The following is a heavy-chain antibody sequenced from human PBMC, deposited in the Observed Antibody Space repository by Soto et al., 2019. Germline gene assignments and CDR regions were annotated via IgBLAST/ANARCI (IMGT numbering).Heavy chain of an antibody. J-gene: IGHJ6*02. Sequence: GGSLRLSCAASGFTFSSYSMNWVRQAPGKGLEWVSSISSSSSYIYYADSVKGRFTISRDNAKNSLYLQMNSLRAEDTAVYYCAREYYDFWSGYYITQYYYYYGMDVWGQGTTVTV. V-gene: IGHV3-21*01. CDR2: ISSSSSYI. CDR1: GFTFSSYS. D-gene: IGHD3-3*01. CDR3: AREYYDFWSGYYITQYYYYYGMDV.